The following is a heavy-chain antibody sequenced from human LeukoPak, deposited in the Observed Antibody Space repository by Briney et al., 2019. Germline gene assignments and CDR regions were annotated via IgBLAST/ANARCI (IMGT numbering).Heavy chain of an antibody. D-gene: IGHD3-3*01. J-gene: IGHJ4*02. CDR2: ISTYNGNT. CDR3: ARVLRYDFWSAYYFDY. CDR1: GYTFNSYD. Sequence: GASVKVSCKASGYTFNSYDISWVRQAPGQGLEWMAWISTYNGNTNYALKVQGRATMTTDTSTSTAYMELRSLRSDDPAVYYCARVLRYDFWSAYYFDYWGRGTLVTVSS. V-gene: IGHV1-18*01.